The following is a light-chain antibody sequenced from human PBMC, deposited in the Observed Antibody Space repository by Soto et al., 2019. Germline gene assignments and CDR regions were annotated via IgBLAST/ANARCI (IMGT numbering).Light chain of an antibody. J-gene: IGKJ1*01. CDR3: QHYYNSWT. V-gene: IGKV4-1*01. Sequence: DIVMTQSPDSLAVSLGERATINCKSSQNNEKYLAWYQQKAGQPPKLLIDWASTRASGVPDRFSGSGSGTDFTLTISSLQAEDVAVYYCQHYYNSWTFGQGTQVEIK. CDR1: QNNEKY. CDR2: WAS.